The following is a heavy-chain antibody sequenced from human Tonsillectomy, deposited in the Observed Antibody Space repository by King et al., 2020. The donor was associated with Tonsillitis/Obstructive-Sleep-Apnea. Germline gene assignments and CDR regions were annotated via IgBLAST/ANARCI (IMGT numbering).Heavy chain of an antibody. CDR1: GGSISSYY. J-gene: IGHJ4*02. V-gene: IGHV4-59*01. CDR2: IYYSGST. D-gene: IGHD5-12*01. Sequence: QLQESGPGLVKPSETLSLTCTVSGGSISSYYWSWIRQPPGKGLEWIGYIYYSGSTNYNPSLKSRVTISVDTSKNQFSLKLSSVTAADTAVYYCARSGGYSGYVNYWGQGTLVTVSS. CDR3: ARSGGYSGYVNY.